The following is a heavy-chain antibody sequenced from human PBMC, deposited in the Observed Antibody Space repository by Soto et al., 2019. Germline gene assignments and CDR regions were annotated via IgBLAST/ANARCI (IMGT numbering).Heavy chain of an antibody. CDR2: IWYDGSNK. J-gene: IGHJ4*02. D-gene: IGHD4-17*01. Sequence: QVQLVDSGGGVVQPGRSLRLSCAASGFTFSSSGMHWVRQAPGKGLEWVAVIWYDGSNKYYADSVKGRFTISRDNSKNTLYLQMNSLRAEDTAVYYCARDETTVTTETYDYWGQGTLVTVSS. CDR3: ARDETTVTTETYDY. CDR1: GFTFSSSG. V-gene: IGHV3-33*01.